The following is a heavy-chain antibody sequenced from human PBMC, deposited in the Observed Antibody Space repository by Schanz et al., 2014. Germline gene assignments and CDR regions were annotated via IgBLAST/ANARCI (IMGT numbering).Heavy chain of an antibody. CDR3: AKDHAGSDILTALGN. J-gene: IGHJ4*02. CDR2: VSASGGGP. V-gene: IGHV3-11*01. D-gene: IGHD3-9*01. CDR1: GFTFSDYY. Sequence: VQLLESGGGLVKPGGSLRLSCAASGFTFSDYYMSWIRQAPGKGLEWVSLVSASGGGPFYADSVKGRFTISRDNTRNSLYLQMNSLRAEDTAVYYCAKDHAGSDILTALGNWGQGTLVTVSS.